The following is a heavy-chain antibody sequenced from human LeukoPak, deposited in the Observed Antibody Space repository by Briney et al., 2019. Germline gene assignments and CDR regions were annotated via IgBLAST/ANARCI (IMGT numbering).Heavy chain of an antibody. Sequence: PGGSLRLSCAASGITFMHYSMTWVRQIPGEGLEWVSAITGSGAFTDYADSVKGRFTISRDNSKNTLYLQMNSLRAEDTAVYYCAKDDVVVPAALWGFFDYWGQGTLVTVSS. D-gene: IGHD2-2*01. CDR1: GITFMHYS. CDR2: ITGSGAFT. CDR3: AKDDVVVPAALWGFFDY. V-gene: IGHV3-23*01. J-gene: IGHJ4*02.